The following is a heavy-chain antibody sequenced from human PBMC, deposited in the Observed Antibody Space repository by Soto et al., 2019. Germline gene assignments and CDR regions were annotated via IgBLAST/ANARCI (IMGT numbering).Heavy chain of an antibody. V-gene: IGHV5-10-1*01. CDR2: IDPSDSYT. CDR1: GYSFTSHW. J-gene: IGHJ6*02. D-gene: IGHD1-1*01. Sequence: PGESLKISCQGSGYSFTSHWITWVRQTPGKGLVWMGRIDPSDSYTNYSPSFQGRVTISADRSISIAFLQWSSLEASDTAIYYCARRLSGPKEEYNAYYFYGLDVWGQGTTVTVSS. CDR3: ARRLSGPKEEYNAYYFYGLDV.